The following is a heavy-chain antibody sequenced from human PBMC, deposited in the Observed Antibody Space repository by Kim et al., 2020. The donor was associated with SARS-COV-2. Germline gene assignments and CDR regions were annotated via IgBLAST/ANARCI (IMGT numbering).Heavy chain of an antibody. CDR2: ISGSNGAT. D-gene: IGHD2-8*01. Sequence: ASVKVSCKASGYTFSNYGISWVRLAPGQGLEWMGWISGSNGATKYAQKFQGRVTMTTDTSADTAYMELRSLRSDDTALYYCAREPYPTNRPFFYWGQGTL. CDR1: GYTFSNYG. J-gene: IGHJ4*02. V-gene: IGHV1-18*01. CDR3: AREPYPTNRPFFY.